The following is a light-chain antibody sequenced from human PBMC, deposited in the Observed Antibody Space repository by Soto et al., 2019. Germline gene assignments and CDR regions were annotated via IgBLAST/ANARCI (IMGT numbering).Light chain of an antibody. CDR3: QQSYSTPQT. J-gene: IGKJ1*01. Sequence: DIQMTQSPSSLSASVGDRVTITCRASQSISSYLNWYQQKPGKAPKLLIYAASSLQSGVPSRFSGSGSGTDFTLTISSLQPEDFATYYCQQSYSTPQTFGHGTTVEIK. V-gene: IGKV1-39*01. CDR1: QSISSY. CDR2: AAS.